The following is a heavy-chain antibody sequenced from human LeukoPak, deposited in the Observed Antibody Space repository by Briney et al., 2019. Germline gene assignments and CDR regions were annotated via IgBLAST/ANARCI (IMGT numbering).Heavy chain of an antibody. V-gene: IGHV1-18*01. CDR3: ARVKARSGSYSLDY. D-gene: IGHD1-26*01. Sequence: ASVKVSCKASGYTFTSYGITWVRQAPGQGLEWMGWISSYNGDTKYAQKVQGRVTVTTDTSTSTAYMELRSLSLDDTAVYYCARVKARSGSYSLDYWGQGTLVTVSS. J-gene: IGHJ4*02. CDR1: GYTFTSYG. CDR2: ISSYNGDT.